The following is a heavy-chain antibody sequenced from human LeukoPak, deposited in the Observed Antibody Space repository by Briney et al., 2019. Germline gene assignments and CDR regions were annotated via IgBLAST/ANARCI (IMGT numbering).Heavy chain of an antibody. CDR2: IYYSGST. CDR1: GGSISNSAYY. D-gene: IGHD3-22*01. CDR3: ARANYFDKSGEIDY. J-gene: IGHJ4*02. Sequence: TLSLTFPVSGGSISNSAYYWSWIRQHPGEAPEWIGYIYYSGSTYYNPSLQSRLTISIDTSTRQFSLKLTSVTAADTAVYYCARANYFDKSGEIDYWGQGTLVTVSS. V-gene: IGHV4-31*03.